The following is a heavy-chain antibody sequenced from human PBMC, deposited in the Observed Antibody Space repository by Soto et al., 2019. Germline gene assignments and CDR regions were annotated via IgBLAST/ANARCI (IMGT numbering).Heavy chain of an antibody. D-gene: IGHD1-1*01. CDR1: GGTFSSYA. CDR2: ITPVFGTA. Sequence: QVQLVQSGAEVKKPGSSVKVSCKASGGTFSSYAISWVRQAPGQGLECMGGITPVFGTANYAQKFQGRVTIHADESTSTVYMELSSLRSEDTAVYYCARGWNDFPHWGQGTLVTVSS. V-gene: IGHV1-69*01. CDR3: ARGWNDFPH. J-gene: IGHJ1*01.